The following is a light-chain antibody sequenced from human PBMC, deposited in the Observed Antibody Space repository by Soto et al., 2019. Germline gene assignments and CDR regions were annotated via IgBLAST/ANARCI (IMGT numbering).Light chain of an antibody. CDR2: WAS. CDR1: QSVLYSSNNKNY. V-gene: IGKV4-1*01. Sequence: DIVMTQSPDSLAVSLGERATINCKSSQSVLYSSNNKNYLAWYQQKPGQPPKLLIYWASTRESGVPDRFSGSGSGTDFTLTISSLQAEDVARYYCQQYYSTPRTFGQGTKVEIK. J-gene: IGKJ1*01. CDR3: QQYYSTPRT.